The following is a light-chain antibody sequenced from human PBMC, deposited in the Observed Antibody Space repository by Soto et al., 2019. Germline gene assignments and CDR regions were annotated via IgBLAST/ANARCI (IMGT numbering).Light chain of an antibody. V-gene: IGLV1-40*01. CDR1: SSNIGAGYD. Sequence: QSVLTQPPSMSGAPGQKVTISCTGSSSNIGAGYDVHWYQQLPGTVPKLLIYGSSNRPSGVPDRFSGSKSGTSASLAITGLQAEDEADAYCQSFESTLSSRVFGGGTKLTVL. CDR2: GSS. CDR3: QSFESTLSSRV. J-gene: IGLJ3*02.